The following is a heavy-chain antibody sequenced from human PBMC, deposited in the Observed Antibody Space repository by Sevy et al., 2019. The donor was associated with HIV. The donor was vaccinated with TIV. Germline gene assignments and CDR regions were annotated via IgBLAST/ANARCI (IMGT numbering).Heavy chain of an antibody. V-gene: IGHV3-30*18. CDR2: ISFDAGNK. J-gene: IGHJ6*02. CDR1: GFMFSSYG. Sequence: GGSLRLSCAASGFMFSSYGMHWVRQAPGKGLEWVSFISFDAGNKYYADCVKGRFTISRDNSENMLYLQMNSLRPEDTGVYYCAKEAAGGYYYYYGMDVWGQGTTVTVSS. CDR3: AKEAAGGYYYYYGMDV. D-gene: IGHD3-10*01.